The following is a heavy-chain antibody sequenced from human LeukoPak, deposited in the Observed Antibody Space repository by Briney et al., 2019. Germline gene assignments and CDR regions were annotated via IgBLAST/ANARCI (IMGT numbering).Heavy chain of an antibody. CDR3: ARHNPWYFDY. V-gene: IGHV4-59*08. CDR1: GGSISSYY. CDR2: IYYSGST. Sequence: SETLSPTCTVSGGSISSYYWSWIRQPPGKGLEWIGYIYYSGSTNYNPSLKSRVTISVDTSKNQFSLKLSSVTAADTAVYYCARHNPWYFDYWGQGTLVTVSS. J-gene: IGHJ4*02.